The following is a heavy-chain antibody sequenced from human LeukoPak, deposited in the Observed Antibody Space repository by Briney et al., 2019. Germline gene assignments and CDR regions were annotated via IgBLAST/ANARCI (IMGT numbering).Heavy chain of an antibody. D-gene: IGHD5-24*01. CDR3: ARSDLNYYYAMDV. V-gene: IGHV4-39*01. Sequence: SETLSLTCTVSGGSISSSSYYWGWIRQPPGKGLGWIGSIYYSGSTYYNPSLKSRVTISVDTSKNQFSLKLSSVTAADTAVYYCARSDLNYYYAMDVWGKGTTVTISS. J-gene: IGHJ6*04. CDR1: GGSISSSSYY. CDR2: IYYSGST.